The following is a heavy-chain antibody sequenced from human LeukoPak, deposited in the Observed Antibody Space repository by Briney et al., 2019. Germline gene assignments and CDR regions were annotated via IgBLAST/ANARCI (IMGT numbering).Heavy chain of an antibody. CDR1: GFSFSSYA. V-gene: IGHV3-23*01. CDR2: ISGSGGST. J-gene: IGHJ3*02. D-gene: IGHD3-16*01. Sequence: GGSLRLSCAASGFSFSSYATSWVRQAPGKGLEWVSGISGSGGSTYYADSVKGRFTISRDNSKNTRYLQMNSLRAEDTAVYYCAKDTSLYDPYVFDIWGQGTMVTVSS. CDR3: AKDTSLYDPYVFDI.